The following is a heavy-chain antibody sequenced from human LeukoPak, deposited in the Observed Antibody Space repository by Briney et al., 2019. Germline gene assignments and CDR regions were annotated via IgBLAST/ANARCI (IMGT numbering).Heavy chain of an antibody. CDR3: ARDTHWSGSRDDAFDI. CDR2: IIPIFGTA. V-gene: IGHV1-69*06. CDR1: GGTFSSYA. D-gene: IGHD3-3*01. Sequence: SVKVSCEASGGTFSSYAISWVRQAPGQGLEWMGGIIPIFGTANYAQKFQGRVTITADKSTSTAYMELSSLRSQDTAVYYCARDTHWSGSRDDAFDIWGQGTMVTVSS. J-gene: IGHJ3*02.